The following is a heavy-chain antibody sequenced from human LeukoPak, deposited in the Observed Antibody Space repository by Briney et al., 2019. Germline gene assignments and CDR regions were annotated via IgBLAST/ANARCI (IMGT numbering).Heavy chain of an antibody. D-gene: IGHD3-22*01. CDR1: GFTFSDYY. CDR2: ISYDGNNK. Sequence: PGGSLRLSCAASGFTFSDYYMSWIRQAPGKGLEWVTCISYDGNNKYYTDSVKGRFTITRDNPKNTLYLQMNSLRVEDTAVYYCAKDQSRDDSSGYFFNWGQGTLVTVSS. CDR3: AKDQSRDDSSGYFFN. V-gene: IGHV3-30*18. J-gene: IGHJ4*02.